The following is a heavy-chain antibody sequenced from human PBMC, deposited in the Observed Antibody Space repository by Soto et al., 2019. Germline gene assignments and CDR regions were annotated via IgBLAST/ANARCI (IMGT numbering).Heavy chain of an antibody. V-gene: IGHV4-4*07. D-gene: IGHD2-21*02. CDR1: GGSISSYY. CDR3: GRTAYCGGDCFYDAFDI. CDR2: IYTSGST. J-gene: IGHJ3*02. Sequence: SETLSLTCTVSGGSISSYYWSWIRQPAGKGLEWIGRIYTSGSTNYNPSLKSRVTMSVDTSKNQFSLKLSSVTAADTAVYYCGRTAYCGGDCFYDAFDIWGQGTMVTVSS.